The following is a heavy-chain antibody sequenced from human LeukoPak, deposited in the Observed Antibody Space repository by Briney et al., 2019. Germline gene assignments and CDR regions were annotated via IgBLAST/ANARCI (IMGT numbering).Heavy chain of an antibody. CDR2: IYYSGST. V-gene: IGHV4-59*01. CDR3: ARDRRNCTNGVCYYYSYMDV. Sequence: SETLSLTCTVSGGSISSYYWSWLRQPPGKGLERVGYIYYSGSTNYNPSLKSRVTISVDTSKNHFSLKLSSVTAADTAVYYCARDRRNCTNGVCYYYSYMDVWGKGTTVTVSS. CDR1: GGSISSYY. D-gene: IGHD2-8*01. J-gene: IGHJ6*03.